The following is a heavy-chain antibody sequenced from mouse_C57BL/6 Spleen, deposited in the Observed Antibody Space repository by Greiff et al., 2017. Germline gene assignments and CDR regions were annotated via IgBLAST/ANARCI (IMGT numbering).Heavy chain of an antibody. V-gene: IGHV14-2*01. CDR1: GFTFKNYY. J-gene: IGHJ2*01. CDR3: ARKGNYYGNPFDY. CDR2: IDPEDGET. Sequence: VQLQQSGAELVKPGASVKLSCTASGFTFKNYYMHWVKQRTEQGLEWIGRIDPEDGETKYTPKFKGKATLTADTSSNTAYLQLSSLTSEDAAVDCCARKGNYYGNPFDYWGQGTTLTVSS. D-gene: IGHD2-1*01.